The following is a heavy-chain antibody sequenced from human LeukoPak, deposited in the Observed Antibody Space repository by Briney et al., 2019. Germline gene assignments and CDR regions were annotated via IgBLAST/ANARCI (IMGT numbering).Heavy chain of an antibody. D-gene: IGHD3-9*01. CDR1: GFTFTKYA. J-gene: IGHJ4*02. CDR3: AKEVLRYFDWLLV. Sequence: PGGSLRLSCAASGFTFTKYAMSWVRQAPGKGLEWVSAISGSGGGTDYADSVKGRFTVSRDNAKNTLYLQMNSLRAEDTAVYYCAKEVLRYFDWLLVWGQGTLVTVSS. CDR2: ISGSGGGT. V-gene: IGHV3-23*01.